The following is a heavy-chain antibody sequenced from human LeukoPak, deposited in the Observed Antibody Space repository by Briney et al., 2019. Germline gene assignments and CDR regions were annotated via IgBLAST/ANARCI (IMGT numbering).Heavy chain of an antibody. D-gene: IGHD3-16*01. CDR1: GYSISSGYY. CDR3: ARIHSHAYSSY. Sequence: SETLSLTCTVSGYSISSGYYWGWIRQPPGKGLEWIGSLYHSGSTYYSPSLSSRVTMSVDTSKNHFSLKLTSVIAADTAMYHCARIHSHAYSSYWGQGTLVTVSS. J-gene: IGHJ4*02. CDR2: LYHSGST. V-gene: IGHV4-38-2*02.